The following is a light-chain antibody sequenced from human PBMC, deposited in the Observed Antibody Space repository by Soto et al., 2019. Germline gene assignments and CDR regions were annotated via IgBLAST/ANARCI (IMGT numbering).Light chain of an antibody. CDR1: SSDVGSYNL. Sequence: QSVLTQPASVSGSPGQSITISCTGTSSDVGSYNLVSCYQQHPGKAPKLMIYEGSKRPSGVSNRFSGSKSGNTSSLTISGLQAEDEAEYYCCSYSGSRTLGFGGGTKVTVL. V-gene: IGLV2-23*01. CDR3: CSYSGSRTLG. CDR2: EGS. J-gene: IGLJ2*01.